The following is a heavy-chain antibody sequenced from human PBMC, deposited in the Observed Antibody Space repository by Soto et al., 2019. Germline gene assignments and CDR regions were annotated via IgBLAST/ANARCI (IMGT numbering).Heavy chain of an antibody. V-gene: IGHV3-7*03. CDR3: ARDTLWLRFVYFDY. Sequence: PGGSLRLSCAASGFTFSSYWMSWVRQAPGKGLEWVANIKQDGSEKYYVDSVKGRFTISRDNAKNSLYLQMNSLRAEDTAVYYCARDTLWLRFVYFDYWGQGTLVTVSS. D-gene: IGHD5-12*01. J-gene: IGHJ4*02. CDR1: GFTFSSYW. CDR2: IKQDGSEK.